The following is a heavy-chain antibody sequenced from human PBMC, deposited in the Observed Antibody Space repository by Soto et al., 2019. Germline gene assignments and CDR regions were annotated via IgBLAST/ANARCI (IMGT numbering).Heavy chain of an antibody. CDR2: INHSGST. J-gene: IGHJ6*02. Sequence: SETLSLTCAVYGGSFSGYYWSWIRQPPGKGLEWIGEINHSGSTNYNPSLKSRVTISVDTSKNQFSLILTSVTAADTAVYYCARGLSSSATFYHYYGMDVWGQGTTVTVSS. CDR1: GGSFSGYY. D-gene: IGHD6-6*01. CDR3: ARGLSSSATFYHYYGMDV. V-gene: IGHV4-34*01.